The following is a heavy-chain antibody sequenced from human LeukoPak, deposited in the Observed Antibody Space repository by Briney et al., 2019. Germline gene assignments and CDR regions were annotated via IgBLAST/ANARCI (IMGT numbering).Heavy chain of an antibody. Sequence: GGSLRLSCASSGFPFSSYWMSWVRQAPGKGLEWVANINQDGSQKYYVDSMKGRFTISRDNAKNSLYLQMNSLRAEDTAVYYCARAGYSSGWYGNFDYWGQGTLVTVSS. V-gene: IGHV3-7*01. CDR3: ARAGYSSGWYGNFDY. J-gene: IGHJ4*02. CDR1: GFPFSSYW. CDR2: INQDGSQK. D-gene: IGHD6-19*01.